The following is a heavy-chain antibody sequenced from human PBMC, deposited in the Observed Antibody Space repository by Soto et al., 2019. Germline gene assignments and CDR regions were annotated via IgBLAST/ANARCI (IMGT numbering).Heavy chain of an antibody. Sequence: SETLSLTCTVSGGSISSGDYYWSWIRQPPGKGLEWIGYIYYSGSTYYNPSLKSRVTISVDTSKNQFSLKLSSVTAADTAVYYGARDLGYGGNSFDYWGQGTLFTVPS. CDR2: IYYSGST. D-gene: IGHD4-17*01. CDR3: ARDLGYGGNSFDY. J-gene: IGHJ4*02. CDR1: GGSISSGDYY. V-gene: IGHV4-30-4*01.